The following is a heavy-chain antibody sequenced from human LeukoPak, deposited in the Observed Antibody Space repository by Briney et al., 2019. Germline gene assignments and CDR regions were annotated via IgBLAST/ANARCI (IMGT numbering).Heavy chain of an antibody. Sequence: PSETLSLTCAVYGGSFSGYYWSWIRQPPVKGLEWIGEINHSGSTNYNPSLKSRVTISVDTSKNQFSLKLSSVTAADTAVYYCARGYYFWTRWFDPWGQGTLVTVSS. D-gene: IGHD3-3*01. CDR2: INHSGST. V-gene: IGHV4-34*01. CDR1: GGSFSGYY. CDR3: ARGYYFWTRWFDP. J-gene: IGHJ5*02.